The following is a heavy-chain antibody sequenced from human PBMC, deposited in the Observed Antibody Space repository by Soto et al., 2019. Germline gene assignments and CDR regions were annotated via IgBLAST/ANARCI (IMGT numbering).Heavy chain of an antibody. CDR2: ISSSSSYI. CDR3: ARDSSASLDYYYYYMDV. V-gene: IGHV3-21*01. Sequence: GGSLRLSCAASGFTFSSYSMNWVRQAPGKGLEWVSSISSSSSYIYYADSVKGRFTISRDNAKNSLYLQMNSLRAEDTAVYYCARDSSASLDYYYYYMDVWGKGTTVTVSS. CDR1: GFTFSSYS. J-gene: IGHJ6*03. D-gene: IGHD6-6*01.